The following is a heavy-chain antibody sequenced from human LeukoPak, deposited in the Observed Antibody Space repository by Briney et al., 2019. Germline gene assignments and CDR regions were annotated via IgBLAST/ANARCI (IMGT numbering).Heavy chain of an antibody. CDR3: AIMHPYYDGRGYWVQ. D-gene: IGHD3-22*01. Sequence: PGGSLRLSCAASGFSFSTYGMHWVRQAPGKGLEWVALIWNAGTNTYYADSVKGRFTISRDNSKNTLYLQMNSLRAEDTALYYCAIMHPYYDGRGYWVQWGQGTLVTVSS. CDR1: GFSFSTYG. CDR2: IWNAGTNT. J-gene: IGHJ4*02. V-gene: IGHV3-33*01.